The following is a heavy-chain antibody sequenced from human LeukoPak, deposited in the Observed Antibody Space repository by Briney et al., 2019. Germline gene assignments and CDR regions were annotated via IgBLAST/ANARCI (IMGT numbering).Heavy chain of an antibody. CDR2: IYYSGST. CDR3: ARGSSWYAWYYFDY. Sequence: SETLSLTCTVSGGSISSYYWSWIRQPPGKGLEWIGYIYYSGSTYYNPSLKSRVTISVDTSKNQFSLKLSPVTAADTAVYYCARGSSWYAWYYFDYWGQGTLVTVSS. V-gene: IGHV4-59*01. D-gene: IGHD6-13*01. J-gene: IGHJ4*02. CDR1: GGSISSYY.